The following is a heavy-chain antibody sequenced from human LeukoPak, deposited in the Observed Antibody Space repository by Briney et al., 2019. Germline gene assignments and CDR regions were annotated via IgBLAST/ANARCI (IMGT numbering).Heavy chain of an antibody. CDR2: ISYDGSDK. J-gene: IGHJ6*02. CDR3: AKDLGYYSSYYYGMDV. CDR1: GFTFTSNA. Sequence: GGSLRLSCAASGFTFTSNAMHWVRQAPGKGLEWVAVISYDGSDKYYTESVKGRFTISRDNSKNTLYLQMNSLRAEDSAVYYCAKDLGYYSSYYYGMDVWGQGTTVTVSS. V-gene: IGHV3-30*04. D-gene: IGHD4-11*01.